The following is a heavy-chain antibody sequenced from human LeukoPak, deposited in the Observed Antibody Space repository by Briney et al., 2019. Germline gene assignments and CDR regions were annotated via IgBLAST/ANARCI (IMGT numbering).Heavy chain of an antibody. CDR2: ISGSGGST. J-gene: IGHJ4*02. Sequence: ETLSLTCAVYGGSFSGYYWSWVRQAPGKGLEWVSAISGSGGSTYYADSVKGRFTISRDNSKNTLYLQMNSLRAEDTAVYYCATELTYYYDSSGYPFDYWGQGTLVTVSS. D-gene: IGHD3-22*01. CDR1: GGSFSGYY. V-gene: IGHV3-23*01. CDR3: ATELTYYYDSSGYPFDY.